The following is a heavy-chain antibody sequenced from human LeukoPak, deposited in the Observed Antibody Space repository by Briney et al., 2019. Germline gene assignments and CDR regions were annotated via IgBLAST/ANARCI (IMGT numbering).Heavy chain of an antibody. CDR2: ISSSSSYT. Sequence: PGGSLRLSCAASGFTFSDYYMRWLRQAPGKGLEWVSYISSSSSYTNYADSVKGRFTISRDNAKNSLYLQMNGLRAEDTAVYYCARASTVTDAFDYYYYGMDVWGQGTTVTVSS. CDR3: ARASTVTDAFDYYYYGMDV. D-gene: IGHD4-17*01. J-gene: IGHJ6*02. V-gene: IGHV3-11*05. CDR1: GFTFSDYY.